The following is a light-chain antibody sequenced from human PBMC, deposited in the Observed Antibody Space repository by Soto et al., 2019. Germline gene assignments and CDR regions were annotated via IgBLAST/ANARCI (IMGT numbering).Light chain of an antibody. J-gene: IGLJ1*01. V-gene: IGLV2-14*01. CDR2: EVS. CDR3: TSYVSSSIYV. CDR1: SSSIGGYNF. Sequence: QSALTQPASVSGSPGQSITISCTGSSSSIGGYNFVSWYQQHPGKTPKLIIFEVSHRPSGVSPRFSGSKSGNTASLTISGLQAEDEADYYCTSYVSSSIYVFGTGTKVTAL.